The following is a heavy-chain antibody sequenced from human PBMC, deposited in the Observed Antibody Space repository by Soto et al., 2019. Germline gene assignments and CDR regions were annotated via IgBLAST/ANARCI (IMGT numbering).Heavy chain of an antibody. Sequence: GASVKVACKASGGTFSSYAISWVRQAPGQGLEWMGGIIPIFGTANYAQKFQGRVTMTEDTSTDTAYMELSSLRAEDTAVYYCATTRVAAAGRGEWVGWLDPWGQGTLVTVSS. D-gene: IGHD6-13*01. CDR3: ATTRVAAAGRGEWVGWLDP. CDR2: IIPIFGTA. CDR1: GGTFSSYA. V-gene: IGHV1-69*06. J-gene: IGHJ5*02.